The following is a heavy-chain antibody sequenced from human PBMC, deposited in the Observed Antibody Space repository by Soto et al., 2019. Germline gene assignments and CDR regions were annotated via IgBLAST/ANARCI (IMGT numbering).Heavy chain of an antibody. CDR3: ARRYYYGSGSYNYYYYGMDV. D-gene: IGHD3-10*01. CDR2: IYYSGST. CDR1: GGSISSGGYY. J-gene: IGHJ6*02. V-gene: IGHV4-31*03. Sequence: SETLSLTCTVSGGSISSGGYYWSWIRQHPGKGLEWIGYIYYSGSTYYNPSLKSRVTISVDTSKNQFSLKLSSVTAADTAVYYCARRYYYGSGSYNYYYYGMDVWGQGTTVTVSS.